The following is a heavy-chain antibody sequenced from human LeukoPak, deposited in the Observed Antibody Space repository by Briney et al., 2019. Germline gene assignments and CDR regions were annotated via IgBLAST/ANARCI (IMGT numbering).Heavy chain of an antibody. CDR3: AREVADYDYVWGSYRHNWFDP. J-gene: IGHJ5*02. Sequence: ASVKVSCKASGGTFSSYAISWVRQAPGQGLEWMGGIIPIFGTANHAQKFQGRVTITADKSTSTAYMELSSLRSEDTAVYYCAREVADYDYVWGSYRHNWFDPWGQGTLVTVSS. CDR2: IIPIFGTA. D-gene: IGHD3-16*02. CDR1: GGTFSSYA. V-gene: IGHV1-69*06.